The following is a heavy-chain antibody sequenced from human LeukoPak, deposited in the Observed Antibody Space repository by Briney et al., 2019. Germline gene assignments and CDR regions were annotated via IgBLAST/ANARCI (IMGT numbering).Heavy chain of an antibody. CDR2: INTNTGNP. CDR1: GYTFTSYA. J-gene: IGHJ4*01. D-gene: IGHD6-19*01. CDR3: ARRRVQWQPPLGY. V-gene: IGHV7-4-1*02. Sequence: ASVKLSCKASGYTFTSYAMNWVRQAPGQGLRWWGWINTNTGNPTSDQGFTGRFVFSLDTSVSTAYLQISSLKAEDTAVYYCARRRVQWQPPLGYWGQGTLVTVSS.